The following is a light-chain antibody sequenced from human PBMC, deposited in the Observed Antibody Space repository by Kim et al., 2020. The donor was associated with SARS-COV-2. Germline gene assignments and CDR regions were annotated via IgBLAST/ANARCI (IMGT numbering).Light chain of an antibody. CDR1: QDIRND. CDR3: LQHSTYPIT. V-gene: IGKV1-17*01. Sequence: DIQMTQSPSSLSASVGDRVTNTCRASQDIRNDLGWYQQNPGRAPKRLIYGASSLQSGVPSRFSGSGSGTEFTLTISSVQPEDFATYFCLQHSTYPITFGQGTRLEIK. J-gene: IGKJ5*01. CDR2: GAS.